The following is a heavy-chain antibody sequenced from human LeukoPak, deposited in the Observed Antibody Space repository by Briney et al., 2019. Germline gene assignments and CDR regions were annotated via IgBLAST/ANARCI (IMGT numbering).Heavy chain of an antibody. Sequence: SETLSLTCAVYGGSFSGYYWSWIRQPPGKGLEWIGEINHSGSTNYNPSLKSRVTISVDTSKNQFSLKLSSVTAADTAEYYCARGYSSGWYYWFDPWGQGTLVTVSS. CDR2: INHSGST. J-gene: IGHJ5*02. V-gene: IGHV4-34*01. CDR3: ARGYSSGWYYWFDP. CDR1: GGSFSGYY. D-gene: IGHD6-19*01.